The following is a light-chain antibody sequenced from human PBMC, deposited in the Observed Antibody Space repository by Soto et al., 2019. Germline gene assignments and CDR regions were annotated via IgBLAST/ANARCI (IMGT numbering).Light chain of an antibody. CDR3: QQRSNWPLT. CDR2: DAS. CDR1: QSVSSY. V-gene: IGKV3-11*01. Sequence: EIGLTQSPATLSLSPGERATLSCRASQSVSSYLAWYQHKPGQAPRPLIYDASNRATGIPPRFSGSGSGTDFTLTISSLEPEDFAVYYCQQRSNWPLTFGPGTKVDIK. J-gene: IGKJ3*01.